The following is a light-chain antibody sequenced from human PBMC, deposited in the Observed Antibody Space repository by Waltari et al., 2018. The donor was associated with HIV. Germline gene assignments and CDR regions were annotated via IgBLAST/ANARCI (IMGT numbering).Light chain of an antibody. CDR3: QQYNNWPPWT. V-gene: IGKV3-15*01. CDR1: QSVSSE. Sequence: EIVMTQSPATLSVSPGERATLSCRASQSVSSELAWYQQKPGQAPRLLIYGASTRATGIPARFSGSGSGTEFTHTISSLQSEDFAVYYCQQYNNWPPWTFGQGTKVEIK. J-gene: IGKJ1*01. CDR2: GAS.